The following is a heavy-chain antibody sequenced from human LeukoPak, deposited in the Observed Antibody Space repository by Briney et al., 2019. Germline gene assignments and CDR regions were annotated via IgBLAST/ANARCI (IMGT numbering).Heavy chain of an antibody. Sequence: GGSLRLSCAASGFTFSDYYMSWIRQAPGRGLEWVSYISSSGSTIYYADSVKGRFTISRDNAKNSLYLQMNSLRAEDTAVYYCARRDGDYYYYGMDVWGQGTTVTVSS. CDR1: GFTFSDYY. CDR2: ISSSGSTI. CDR3: ARRDGDYYYYGMDV. D-gene: IGHD4-17*01. V-gene: IGHV3-11*01. J-gene: IGHJ6*02.